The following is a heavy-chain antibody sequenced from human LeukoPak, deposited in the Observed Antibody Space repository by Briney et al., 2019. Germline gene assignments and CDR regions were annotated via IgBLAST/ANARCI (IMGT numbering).Heavy chain of an antibody. CDR3: ARDAAYDSRGDY. CDR1: GFTFSSYG. D-gene: IGHD5-12*01. Sequence: GGSLRLSCAASGFTFSSYGMHWVRQAPGKGLEWVAVISYDGSNKYYADSVKGRFAISRDNAKNSLYLQMNSLRAEDTAVYYCARDAAYDSRGDYWGQGTLVTVSS. CDR2: ISYDGSNK. V-gene: IGHV3-33*08. J-gene: IGHJ4*02.